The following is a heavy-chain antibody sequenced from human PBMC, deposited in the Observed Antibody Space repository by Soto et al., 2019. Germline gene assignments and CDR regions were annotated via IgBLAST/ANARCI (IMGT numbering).Heavy chain of an antibody. J-gene: IGHJ4*02. V-gene: IGHV2-5*02. CDR2: IYWDDDK. CDR3: AHRVLHTVFGLVTTTAIYFDF. CDR1: GFSLTTSGVG. D-gene: IGHD3-3*01. Sequence: QITLNESGPTVVRPTETLTLTRRFSGFSLTTSGVGVGWIRQSPGKAPEWLALIYWDDDKRYSASLKSRLTITKDTSKNRVVLTVSDLDPTDTATYYCAHRVLHTVFGLVTTTAIYFDFWGQGTPVAVSS.